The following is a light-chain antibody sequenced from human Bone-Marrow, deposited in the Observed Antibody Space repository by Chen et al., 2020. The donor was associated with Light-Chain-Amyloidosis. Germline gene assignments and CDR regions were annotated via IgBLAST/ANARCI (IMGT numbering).Light chain of an antibody. Sequence: SYELTQPPSVSVSPGQTARITCSGDDLPTKYAYWYQQKPGQAPVLVIPRDTERPSGVSERFSGSSSGTTATLTISGVQAEDEAYYHCQSADSSGTYEVIFGGGTKLTVL. J-gene: IGLJ2*01. CDR2: RDT. CDR1: DLPTKY. V-gene: IGLV3-25*03. CDR3: QSADSSGTYEVI.